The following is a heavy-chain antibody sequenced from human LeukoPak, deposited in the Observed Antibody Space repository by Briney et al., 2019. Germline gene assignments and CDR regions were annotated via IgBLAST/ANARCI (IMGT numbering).Heavy chain of an antibody. Sequence: ASVKVSCKASGYTFTSYYMHWVRQAPGQGLEWMGIINPSGGSTSYAQKFQGRVTITADESTSTAYMELSSLRSEDTAVYYCAREVAARRYFDYWGQGTLVTVSS. D-gene: IGHD6-6*01. CDR2: INPSGGST. V-gene: IGHV1-46*01. J-gene: IGHJ4*02. CDR1: GYTFTSYY. CDR3: AREVAARRYFDY.